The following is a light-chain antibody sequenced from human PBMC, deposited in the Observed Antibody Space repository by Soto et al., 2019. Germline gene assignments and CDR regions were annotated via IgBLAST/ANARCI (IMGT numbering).Light chain of an antibody. CDR3: QQSSSTPSI. V-gene: IGKV1-39*01. CDR1: QTINNF. J-gene: IGKJ2*01. Sequence: DIPMTQSPSSLSASVGDRVTITCRASQTINNFLSWYQQKPGKPPKLLIYGASRLQSGVPSRFSGSGSGTDFILTISDLQAEDFASYFCQQSSSTPSIFGQGTTLEVK. CDR2: GAS.